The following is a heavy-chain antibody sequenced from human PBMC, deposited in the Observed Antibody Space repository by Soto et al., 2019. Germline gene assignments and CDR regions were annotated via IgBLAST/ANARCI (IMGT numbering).Heavy chain of an antibody. V-gene: IGHV4-59*01. D-gene: IGHD3-10*01. Sequence: SETLSLTCTVSGGSISSYYWSWIRQPPGKGLEWIGYIYYSGSTNYNPSLKSRVTISVDTSKNQFSLKLSSVTAADTAVYYCARDPYGSGGSYYYYYMDVWGKGTTVTVSS. CDR2: IYYSGST. CDR1: GGSISSYY. J-gene: IGHJ6*03. CDR3: ARDPYGSGGSYYYYYMDV.